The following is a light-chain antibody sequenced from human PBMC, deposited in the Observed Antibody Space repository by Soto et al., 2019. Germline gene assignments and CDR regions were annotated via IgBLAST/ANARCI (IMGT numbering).Light chain of an antibody. CDR2: SNN. V-gene: IGLV1-47*02. CDR1: SSNIGSNY. CDR3: AAWDDSLSGYV. J-gene: IGLJ1*01. Sequence: TQPPSASCTPGQRVTISCSGSSSNIGSNYVYWYQQLPGTAPKLLIYSNNQRPSGVPDRFSGSKSGTSASLAISGLRSEDEADYYCAAWDDSLSGYVFGTGTKVTVL.